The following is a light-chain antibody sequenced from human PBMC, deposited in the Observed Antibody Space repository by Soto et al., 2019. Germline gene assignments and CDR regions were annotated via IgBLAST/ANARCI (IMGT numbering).Light chain of an antibody. CDR1: QGISTN. Sequence: DIQLTQAPSFLSASVGDRVTITCRVSQGISTNLAWYPQRPGKAPKLLIYGASTLQSGVPSRFSGSGCGTEFTLTISSPQPEDFGTYYCQQLNSDWYAFGQGTKLYIK. J-gene: IGKJ2*01. CDR3: QQLNSDWYA. CDR2: GAS. V-gene: IGKV1-9*01.